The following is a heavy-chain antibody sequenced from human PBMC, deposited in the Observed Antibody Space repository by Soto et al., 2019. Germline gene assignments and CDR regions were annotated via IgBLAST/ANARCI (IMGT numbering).Heavy chain of an antibody. D-gene: IGHD6-19*01. J-gene: IGHJ4*02. CDR1: GFTFSSYA. V-gene: IGHV3-23*01. Sequence: PGGSLILSCAAAGFTFSSYAMSWVRQAPGKGLEWVSAISVSGDSTYYADSVKGRFTVSRDNSKNTLYLQMNSLRAEDTAVYYCAKVGSGWTFYYFDYWGQGTLVTVSS. CDR3: AKVGSGWTFYYFDY. CDR2: ISVSGDST.